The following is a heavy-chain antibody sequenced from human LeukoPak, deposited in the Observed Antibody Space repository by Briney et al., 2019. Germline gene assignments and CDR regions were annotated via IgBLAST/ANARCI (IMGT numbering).Heavy chain of an antibody. CDR3: ARAEADSAAYFYYAMDV. CDR2: FDPEDVET. J-gene: IGHJ6*02. Sequence: ASVKVTCKVSGYTLTELAIHWVRQAPGKGLEWMGGFDPEDVETIYAQKFQDRVTMTTDTSTSTAYMDVRSLRSDDTAVYYCARAEADSAAYFYYAMDVWGQGTTVTVSS. CDR1: GYTLTELA. D-gene: IGHD2-21*02. V-gene: IGHV1-24*01.